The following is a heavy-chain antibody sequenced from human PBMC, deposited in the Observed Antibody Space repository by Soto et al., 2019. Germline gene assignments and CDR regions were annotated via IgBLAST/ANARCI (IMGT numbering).Heavy chain of an antibody. V-gene: IGHV3-7*01. D-gene: IGHD5-12*01. CDR1: GLTFSSYW. CDR3: ARGRDGYNLDFDY. CDR2: IKQDGSEK. J-gene: IGHJ4*02. Sequence: EVQLLESGGGLVQRGGSLRLSCAASGLTFSSYWMSWVRQAPGKGLEWVANIKQDGSEKYYVDSVKGRFTISRDNAKNSLYLQMNSLRAEDTAVYYCARGRDGYNLDFDYWGQGTLVTVSS.